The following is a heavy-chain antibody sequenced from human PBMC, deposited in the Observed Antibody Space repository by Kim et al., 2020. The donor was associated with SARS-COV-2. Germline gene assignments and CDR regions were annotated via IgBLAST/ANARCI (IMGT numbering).Heavy chain of an antibody. Sequence: GESLKISCKGSGYSFTSYWISWVRQMPGKGLEWMGRIDPSDSYTNYSPSFQGHVTISADKSISTAYLQWSSLKASDTAMYYCARRKYYDSSGYYNWFDPWGQGTLVTVSS. V-gene: IGHV5-10-1*01. CDR1: GYSFTSYW. J-gene: IGHJ5*02. CDR2: IDPSDSYT. D-gene: IGHD3-22*01. CDR3: ARRKYYDSSGYYNWFDP.